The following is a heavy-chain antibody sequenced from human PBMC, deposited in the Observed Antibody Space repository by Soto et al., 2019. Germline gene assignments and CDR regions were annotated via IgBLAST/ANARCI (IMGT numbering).Heavy chain of an antibody. CDR1: GGSISSSSYY. D-gene: IGHD6-6*01. Sequence: PSETLSLTCTVYGGSISSSSYYWGWIRQPPGKGLEWIGSIYYSGSTYYNPSLKSRVTISVDTSKNQFSLKLSSVTAADTAVYYCARRGIAARPAGNFDYWGQGTLVTVSS. J-gene: IGHJ4*02. CDR2: IYYSGST. V-gene: IGHV4-39*01. CDR3: ARRGIAARPAGNFDY.